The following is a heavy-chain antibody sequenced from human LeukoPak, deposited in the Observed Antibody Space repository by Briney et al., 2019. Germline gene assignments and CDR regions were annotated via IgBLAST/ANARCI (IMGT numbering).Heavy chain of an antibody. CDR3: ARESSSGWNDY. D-gene: IGHD6-19*01. Sequence: ASVKVSCKASGYTFTSYAMNWVRQAPGQGLERMGWINTNTKNPTYAQGFTGRFVFPLDTSVSTAYLQISSLKAEDTAVYYCARESSSGWNDYWGQGTLVTVSS. J-gene: IGHJ4*02. CDR2: INTNTKNP. CDR1: GYTFTSYA. V-gene: IGHV7-4-1*02.